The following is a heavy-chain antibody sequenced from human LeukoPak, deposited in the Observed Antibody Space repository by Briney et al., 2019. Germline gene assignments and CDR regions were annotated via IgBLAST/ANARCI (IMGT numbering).Heavy chain of an antibody. CDR1: GGTFSSYA. CDR2: IIPIFGTA. D-gene: IGHD3-22*01. J-gene: IGHJ4*02. V-gene: IGHV1-69*13. Sequence: ASVKVSCTASGGTFSSYAISWVRQAPGQGLEWMGGIIPIFGTANYAQKFQGRVTITADESTSTAYMELSSLRSEDTAVYYCASTYYYDSSGYYYAPIGYWGQGTLVTVSS. CDR3: ASTYYYDSSGYYYAPIGY.